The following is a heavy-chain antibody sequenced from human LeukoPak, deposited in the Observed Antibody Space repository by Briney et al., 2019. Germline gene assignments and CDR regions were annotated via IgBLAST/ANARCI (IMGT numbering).Heavy chain of an antibody. CDR1: GGSISSSSYY. CDR3: ARLASGSSIYYYYYMDV. CDR2: IYYSGST. Sequence: PSETLSLTCTVSGGSISSSSYYWGWLRQPPGKGLEWIVSIYYSGSTYYNPSLKSRVTISVDTSKNQFSLKLSSVTAADTAVYYCARLASGSSIYYYYYMDVWGKGTTVTVSS. D-gene: IGHD3-10*01. J-gene: IGHJ6*03. V-gene: IGHV4-39*01.